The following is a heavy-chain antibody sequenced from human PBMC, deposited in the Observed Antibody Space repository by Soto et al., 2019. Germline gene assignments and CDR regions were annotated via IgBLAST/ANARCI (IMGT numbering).Heavy chain of an antibody. CDR1: GFTFSSYA. CDR2: ISGSGDST. Sequence: EVQLLESGGGLVQPGGSLRLSCAASGFTFSSYAMSWVGQTPGKGLEWVSAISGSGDSTYYADSVKGRFTISRDNSKNTLYLQMNSLRAEDTAVYYCAKLRWGSDNWFDPWGQGTLVTVSS. V-gene: IGHV3-23*01. D-gene: IGHD3-10*01. J-gene: IGHJ5*02. CDR3: AKLRWGSDNWFDP.